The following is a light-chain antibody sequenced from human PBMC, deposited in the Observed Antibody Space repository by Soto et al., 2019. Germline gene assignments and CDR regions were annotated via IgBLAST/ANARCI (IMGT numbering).Light chain of an antibody. J-gene: IGKJ1*01. CDR1: QRISSW. CDR2: KAS. Sequence: DIQGTQSPSTLSASVGDRVTITCRASQRISSWLAWYQHKPGKAPKLLIQKASTLATDVPSRFSGSGSGTDFTLTISSLQPDDFATYYCQQYYTYWTFGQGTKVDIK. CDR3: QQYYTYWT. V-gene: IGKV1-5*03.